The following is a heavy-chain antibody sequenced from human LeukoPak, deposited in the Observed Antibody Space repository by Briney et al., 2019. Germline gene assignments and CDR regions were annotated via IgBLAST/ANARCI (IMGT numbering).Heavy chain of an antibody. Sequence: GGSLRLSCAASGFTFSRYAMHWVRQAPGKGLEWVAVISYDGSNKYYADSVKGRFTISRDNSKNTLYLQMNSLRAEDTAVYYCARGELWSDYFDYWGQGTLVTVSS. CDR3: ARGELWSDYFDY. D-gene: IGHD3-10*01. CDR2: ISYDGSNK. CDR1: GFTFSRYA. J-gene: IGHJ4*02. V-gene: IGHV3-30*04.